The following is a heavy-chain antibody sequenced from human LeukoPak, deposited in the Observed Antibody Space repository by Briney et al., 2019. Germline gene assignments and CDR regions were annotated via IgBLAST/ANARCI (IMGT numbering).Heavy chain of an antibody. CDR1: GGTFSSYA. CDR3: ACTRMVRGVIITNYYYGMDV. D-gene: IGHD3-10*01. J-gene: IGHJ6*04. CDR2: IIPIFGTA. Sequence: ASVKVSCKASGGTFSSYAISWVRQAPGQGLEWMGGIIPIFGTANYAQKFQGRVTITADESTSTAYMELSSLGSEDTAVYYCACTRMVRGVIITNYYYGMDVWGKGTTVTVSS. V-gene: IGHV1-69*01.